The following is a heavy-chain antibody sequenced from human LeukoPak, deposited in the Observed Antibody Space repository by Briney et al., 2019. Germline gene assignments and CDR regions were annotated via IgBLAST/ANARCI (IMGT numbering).Heavy chain of an antibody. CDR1: GYTFTSYG. CDR2: ISAYNGNT. D-gene: IGHD1-14*01. CDR3: ARASPLNYNRNYFDY. Sequence: ASVKVSCKASGYTFTSYGISWVRQAPGQGLEWMGWISAYNGNTNYAQKLQGRVTMTTDTTPSTAYMELRSLRSDDTAVYYCARASPLNYNRNYFDYWGQGTLVTGSS. V-gene: IGHV1-18*01. J-gene: IGHJ4*02.